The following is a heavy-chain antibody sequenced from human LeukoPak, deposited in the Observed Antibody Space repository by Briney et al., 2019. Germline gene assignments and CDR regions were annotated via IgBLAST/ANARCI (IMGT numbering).Heavy chain of an antibody. CDR2: INPNSGGT. J-gene: IGHJ3*02. V-gene: IGHV1-2*02. Sequence: GASVKVSCKASGYTFTGYYMHWVRQAPGQGLEWMGWINPNSGGTNYAQKFQGRVTMTRDTYISTAYMDLSRLRSDDTAVYYFARVSLRYCSSTSCYMGACEICGQGTMVTVSS. D-gene: IGHD2-2*02. CDR1: GYTFTGYY. CDR3: ARVSLRYCSSTSCYMGACEI.